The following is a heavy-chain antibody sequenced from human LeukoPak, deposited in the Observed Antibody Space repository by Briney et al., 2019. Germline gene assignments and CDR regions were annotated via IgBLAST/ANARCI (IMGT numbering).Heavy chain of an antibody. V-gene: IGHV3-30*03. CDR2: ISYDESNK. D-gene: IGHD3-16*02. J-gene: IGHJ4*02. Sequence: GGSLILSCAASGFTFSSYGMHWVRQAPGKGLEWVAVISYDESNKYYAHSVKGRFTISRDNSKNTLYLQMNSLRAEDTAVYYCARDQDYIWGSYRLPYYWGQGTLVTVSS. CDR1: GFTFSSYG. CDR3: ARDQDYIWGSYRLPYY.